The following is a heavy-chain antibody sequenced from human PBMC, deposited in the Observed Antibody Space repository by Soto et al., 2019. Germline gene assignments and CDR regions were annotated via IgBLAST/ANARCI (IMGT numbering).Heavy chain of an antibody. CDR3: PRSWLVHGGAFDI. CDR1: GFTFSSYA. V-gene: IGHV3-30-3*01. J-gene: IGHJ3*02. D-gene: IGHD6-19*01. Sequence: QVQLVESGGGVVQPGKSLRLSCAASGFTFSSYAMHCVRQAPGKGLEWVAVISYDGSNTYYADSVRGRFTISRDNSKNTLYLQINSLRAEDTAVYYCPRSWLVHGGAFDIWGQGTMVTVSS. CDR2: ISYDGSNT.